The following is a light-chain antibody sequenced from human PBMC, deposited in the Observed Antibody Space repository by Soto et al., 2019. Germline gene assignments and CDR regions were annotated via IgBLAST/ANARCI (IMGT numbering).Light chain of an antibody. V-gene: IGKV3-11*01. CDR2: DVS. CDR3: QQRSLGT. J-gene: IGKJ3*01. Sequence: IVFTQSPATLSLSPGERATLSCRASQSVSGYLAWYQQKPGQAPRLLIYDVSSRATGIPARFSGSGSGTDFTLTIXGLEPEDVAVYYCQQRSLGTFGPGTKVDIK. CDR1: QSVSGY.